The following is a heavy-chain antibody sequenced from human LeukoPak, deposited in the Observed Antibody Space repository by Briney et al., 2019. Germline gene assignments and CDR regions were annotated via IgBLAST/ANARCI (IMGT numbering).Heavy chain of an antibody. D-gene: IGHD2-15*01. V-gene: IGHV4-59*01. J-gene: IGHJ4*02. CDR3: ARLYCSGGSCFDY. CDR1: GGSISSYY. CDR2: IYYSGST. Sequence: PSETLSLTCTVSGGSISSYYWSWIRQPPGKGLEWIGYIYYSGSTNYNPSLKSRVTISVDTPKNQFSLKLSSVTAADTAVYYCARLYCSGGSCFDYWGQGTLVTVSS.